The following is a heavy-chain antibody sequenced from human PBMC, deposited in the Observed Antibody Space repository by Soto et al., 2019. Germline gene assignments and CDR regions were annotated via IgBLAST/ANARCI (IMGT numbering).Heavy chain of an antibody. CDR2: ISAYNGNT. Sequence: QVQLVQSGAEVKKPGASVKVSCKASGYTFTSYGISWVRQAPGQGLEWMGWISAYNGNTNYAQKLQGRVTMTTDTSTSTAYMERRSLRSDDTAVYYCARAPNDYYGDYLGVVDYWGQGTLVTVSS. D-gene: IGHD4-17*01. V-gene: IGHV1-18*01. J-gene: IGHJ4*02. CDR3: ARAPNDYYGDYLGVVDY. CDR1: GYTFTSYG.